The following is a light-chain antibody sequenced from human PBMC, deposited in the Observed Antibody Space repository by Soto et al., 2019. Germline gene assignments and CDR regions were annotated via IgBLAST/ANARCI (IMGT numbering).Light chain of an antibody. V-gene: IGKV3-15*01. J-gene: IGKJ1*01. Sequence: EIVMTQSPATLSVSPGERATLSCRASQSVSSNLAWYQQTPGQAPRLLIYDASTRATGIPARFSGSGSGTEFTLTISSLQSEDFAVYYCQQYNNWPPVWTFGQGTKVEIK. CDR1: QSVSSN. CDR2: DAS. CDR3: QQYNNWPPVWT.